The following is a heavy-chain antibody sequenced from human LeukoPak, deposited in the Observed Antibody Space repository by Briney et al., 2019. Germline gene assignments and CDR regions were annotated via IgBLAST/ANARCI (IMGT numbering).Heavy chain of an antibody. D-gene: IGHD1-26*01. CDR3: ARVRWELPTAQYYFDY. V-gene: IGHV1-69*05. Sequence: GASVKVSCKASGGTFSSYAISWVRQAPGQGLEWMGGIIPIFGTANYAQKFQGRVTITTDESASTAYMELSSLRSEDTAVYYCARVRWELPTAQYYFDYWGQGTLVTVSS. CDR2: IIPIFGTA. J-gene: IGHJ4*02. CDR1: GGTFSSYA.